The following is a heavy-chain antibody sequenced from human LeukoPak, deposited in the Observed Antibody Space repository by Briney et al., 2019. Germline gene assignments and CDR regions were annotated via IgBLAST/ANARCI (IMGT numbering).Heavy chain of an antibody. CDR2: IYYSGST. J-gene: IGHJ6*03. CDR1: GGSISSSSYY. CDR3: ARGQAYYYMDV. V-gene: IGHV4-61*05. Sequence: PSETLSLTCTVSGGSISSSSYYWGWIRQPPGKGLEWIGYIYYSGSTNYNPSLKSRVTISVDTSKNQFSLKLSSVTAADTAVYYCARGQAYYYMDVWGKGTTVTVSS.